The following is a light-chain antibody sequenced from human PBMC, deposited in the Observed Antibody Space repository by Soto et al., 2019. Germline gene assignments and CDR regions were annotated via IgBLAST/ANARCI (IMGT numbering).Light chain of an antibody. CDR2: EGN. CDR1: SGSIASNY. CDR3: QSYDSSTVV. Sequence: NFMLTQPHSVSESPGKTVTISCTRSSGSIASNYVQWYQQRPGSVPTTVIYEGNQRHSGVPDRFSGSTDGSSNSSSLTSSGLQTEDEADYYCQSYDSSTVVFGGGTKLTVL. V-gene: IGLV6-57*04. J-gene: IGLJ2*01.